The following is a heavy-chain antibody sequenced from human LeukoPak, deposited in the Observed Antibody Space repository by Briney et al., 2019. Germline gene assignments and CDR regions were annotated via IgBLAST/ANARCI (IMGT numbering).Heavy chain of an antibody. V-gene: IGHV6-1*01. CDR3: ARAPRGTYGYFDY. Sequence: SQTLSLTCAISGDSVSSNSATWSWFRHSPSGGLEWLGRTYYRSKWYIDYNFSVKSRITINPDTAKNQFSLQLNSVTPEDTAVYYCARAPRGTYGYFDYWGQGTLVTVSS. CDR2: TYYRSKWYI. D-gene: IGHD1-26*01. CDR1: GDSVSSNSAT. J-gene: IGHJ4*02.